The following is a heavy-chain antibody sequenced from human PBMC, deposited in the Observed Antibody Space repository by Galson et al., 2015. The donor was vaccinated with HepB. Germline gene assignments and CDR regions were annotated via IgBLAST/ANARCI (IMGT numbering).Heavy chain of an antibody. V-gene: IGHV3-7*01. D-gene: IGHD1-26*01. CDR2: IKHDGREK. CDR1: GFTFGRYW. J-gene: IGHJ4*02. CDR3: ARYSSGNYGDY. Sequence: SLGLSGAASGFTFGRYWMSWARQAPGKGLEGGANIKHDGREKYLGDSGQGGFTISRDNAKNSLYLQVNSLRAEDTAVYYCARYSSGNYGDYWGQGTLVTVSS.